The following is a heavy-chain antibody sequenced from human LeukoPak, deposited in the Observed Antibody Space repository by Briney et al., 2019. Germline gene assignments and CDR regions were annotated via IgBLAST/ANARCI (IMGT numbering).Heavy chain of an antibody. D-gene: IGHD6-13*01. CDR3: AKVGSSWARGYFGY. CDR2: ISGNGGTT. CDR1: GFSFSDYA. V-gene: IGHV3-23*01. J-gene: IGHJ4*02. Sequence: QSGGSLRLSCAASGFSFSDYAMTWVRQAPGKGLEWVSGISGNGGTTYYPDSVKGRFTISRDNSKNTLYLQMNSLRAEDTAIYFCAKVGSSWARGYFGYWGQGTLVTVSS.